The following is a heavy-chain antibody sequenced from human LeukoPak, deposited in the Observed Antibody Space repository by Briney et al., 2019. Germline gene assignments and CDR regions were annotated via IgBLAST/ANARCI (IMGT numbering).Heavy chain of an antibody. D-gene: IGHD1-20*01. J-gene: IGHJ4*02. Sequence: SETLSLTCTVSGGSISSGDYYWSWIRQPPGKGLEWIGYIYYSGSTYYNPSLKSRVTISVDTSKNQFSLKLSSVTAADTAVYYCASIVRYNWNPGYWGQGTLVTVSS. V-gene: IGHV4-30-4*08. CDR3: ASIVRYNWNPGY. CDR1: GGSISSGDYY. CDR2: IYYSGST.